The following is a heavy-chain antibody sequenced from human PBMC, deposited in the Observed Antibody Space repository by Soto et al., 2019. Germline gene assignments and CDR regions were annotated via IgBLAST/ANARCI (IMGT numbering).Heavy chain of an antibody. CDR2: INPSGGST. V-gene: IGHV1-46*03. Sequence: ASVKVSCKASGYTFTSYYMHWVRQAPGQGLEWMGIINPSGGSTSYAQKFKGRVTMTRDTSTSTVYMELNSLTAGDTAVYYCAKGPRSAYGYYYMDFWGKGTTVTVSS. CDR3: AKGPRSAYGYYYMDF. CDR1: GYTFTSYY. J-gene: IGHJ6*03. D-gene: IGHD4-17*01.